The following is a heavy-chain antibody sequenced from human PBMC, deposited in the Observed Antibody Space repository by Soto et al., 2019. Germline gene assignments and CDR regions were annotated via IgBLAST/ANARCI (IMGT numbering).Heavy chain of an antibody. CDR1: GYTFTSYA. Sequence: ASVKVSCKASGYTFTSYAMHWVRQAPGQRLEWMGWINAGNGNTKYSQKFQGRVTITRDTSASTAYMELSSLRSEDTAVYYCARAMVRGVIPDYWGQGTLVTVSS. J-gene: IGHJ4*02. CDR3: ARAMVRGVIPDY. CDR2: INAGNGNT. V-gene: IGHV1-3*01. D-gene: IGHD3-10*01.